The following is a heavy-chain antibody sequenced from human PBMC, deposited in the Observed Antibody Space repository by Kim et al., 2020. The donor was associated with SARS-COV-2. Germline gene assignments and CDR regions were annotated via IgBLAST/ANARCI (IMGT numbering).Heavy chain of an antibody. CDR2: INPSGGTT. Sequence: ASVKVSCKASGYTFTSHWMHWVRQAPGQGLEWMGVINPSGGTTFYAQNLQGRVTLTRDTSTSTFYMELSSLRSEDTAVYYCARDSSASTGGYSYWYFDLWGRGTLVFVSS. CDR1: GYTFTSHW. J-gene: IGHJ2*01. V-gene: IGHV1-46*01. CDR3: ARDSSASTGGYSYWYFDL. D-gene: IGHD2-8*02.